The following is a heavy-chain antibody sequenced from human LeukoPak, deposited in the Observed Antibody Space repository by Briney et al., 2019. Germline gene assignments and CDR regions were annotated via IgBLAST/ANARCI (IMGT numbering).Heavy chain of an antibody. CDR1: GFTVSSNY. CDR2: IYSGGST. V-gene: IGHV3-53*01. D-gene: IGHD6-13*01. CDR3: ARVLGGSSGYDAFDI. Sequence: GGSLRLSCAASGFTVSSNYMSWVRQAPGKGLEWVSVIYSGGSTYYADSVKGRFTISRDNSKNTLYLQMNSLRAEDTAVYYCARVLGGSSGYDAFDIWGQGTMVTVSS. J-gene: IGHJ3*02.